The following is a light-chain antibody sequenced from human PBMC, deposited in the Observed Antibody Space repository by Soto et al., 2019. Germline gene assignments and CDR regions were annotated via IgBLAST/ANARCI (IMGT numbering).Light chain of an antibody. Sequence: PGERATLSCRASQSVRHFAWYQQKPGQAPRVLMSDAFTRASGTPARFSGSGSGTDCTLTISSLEPEDFAVYYCQQRSDRPMYTFGQGTNLEIK. V-gene: IGKV3-11*01. CDR1: QSVRH. CDR2: DAF. J-gene: IGKJ2*01. CDR3: QQRSDRPMYT.